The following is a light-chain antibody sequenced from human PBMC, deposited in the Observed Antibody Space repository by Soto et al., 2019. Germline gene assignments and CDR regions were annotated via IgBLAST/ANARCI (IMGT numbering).Light chain of an antibody. CDR2: AAS. Sequence: DIQMTQAPSSLSASVGDRVTITCRASQSISNYLKWYQQKPGKAPKLLIYAASSLQSGVPSRFSGSGSGTDFTLTISSLQPEDFATYYCQQANSPPTFGQGTKVEIK. CDR3: QQANSPPT. CDR1: QSISNY. J-gene: IGKJ1*01. V-gene: IGKV1-39*01.